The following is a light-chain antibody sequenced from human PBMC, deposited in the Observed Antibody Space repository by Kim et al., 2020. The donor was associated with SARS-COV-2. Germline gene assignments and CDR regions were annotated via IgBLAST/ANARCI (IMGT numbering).Light chain of an antibody. CDR3: HSRDSSGNHQV. Sequence: ALGQTVRITCQGESLTTYYASWYQQKPGQAPVLVFYANDNRHSGIPDRFSGSSSGNTASLTITETQAEDEADYFCHSRDSSGNHQVFGGGTQLTVL. CDR1: SLTTYY. J-gene: IGLJ2*01. CDR2: AND. V-gene: IGLV3-19*01.